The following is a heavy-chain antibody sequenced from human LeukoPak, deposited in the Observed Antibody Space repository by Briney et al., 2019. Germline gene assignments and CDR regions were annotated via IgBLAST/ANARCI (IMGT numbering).Heavy chain of an antibody. D-gene: IGHD5-18*01. CDR1: GGSISSSSYY. V-gene: IGHV4-39*07. CDR2: IYYSGST. CDR3: ARAAGYSYGID. J-gene: IGHJ4*02. Sequence: PSETLSLTCTVSGGSISSSSYYWGWIRQPPGKGLEWIGSIYYSGSTYYNPSLKSRVTISVDTSKNQFSLKLSSVTAADTAVYYCARAAGYSYGIDWGQGTLVTVSS.